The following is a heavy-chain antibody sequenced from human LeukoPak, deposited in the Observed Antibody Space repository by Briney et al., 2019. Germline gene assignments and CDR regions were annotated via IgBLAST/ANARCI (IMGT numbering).Heavy chain of an antibody. D-gene: IGHD2-2*01. Sequence: GESLKISCKGSGYSFTSYWNGWVRQMPGKGLEWMGIIYPGDSDTRYSPSFQGQVTISADKSISTAYLQWSSLKASDTATYYCARLYCSSTSCYLLLNNWFDPWGQGTLVTVSS. J-gene: IGHJ5*02. CDR2: IYPGDSDT. V-gene: IGHV5-51*01. CDR1: GYSFTSYW. CDR3: ARLYCSSTSCYLLLNNWFDP.